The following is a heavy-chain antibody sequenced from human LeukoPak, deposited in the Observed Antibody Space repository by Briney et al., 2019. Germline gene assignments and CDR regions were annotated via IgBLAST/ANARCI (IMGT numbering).Heavy chain of an antibody. CDR3: ARAPGQWLAYLDY. CDR1: GDSVSTDSVA. D-gene: IGHD6-19*01. V-gene: IGHV6-1*01. J-gene: IGHJ4*02. CDR2: TYYRSKWYT. Sequence: SQTLSLTCAISGDSVSTDSVAWDWIRQSPSGGLEWRVRTYYRSKWYTDYAVSGKNRITINPDTSTNQLSRWLHSVTPEDAAVYSCARAPGQWLAYLDYWGQGTLVTVSS.